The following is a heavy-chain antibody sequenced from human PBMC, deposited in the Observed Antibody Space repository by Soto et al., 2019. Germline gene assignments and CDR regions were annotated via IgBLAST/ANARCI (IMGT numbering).Heavy chain of an antibody. CDR1: GGTFSKYA. J-gene: IGHJ6*02. CDR2: TIPMFGTP. V-gene: IGHV1-69*01. D-gene: IGHD4-17*01. Sequence: QVQLVQSGAEMQQPGASVRVSCKASGGTFSKYAFSWVRQAPGQGLEWLGGTIPMFGTPNYAQKFQGRDAISADESTAIVYMELRSLRSEDTAVYFCARPLRDRNYYSGMAVWGQGTTVTVSS. CDR3: ARPLRDRNYYSGMAV.